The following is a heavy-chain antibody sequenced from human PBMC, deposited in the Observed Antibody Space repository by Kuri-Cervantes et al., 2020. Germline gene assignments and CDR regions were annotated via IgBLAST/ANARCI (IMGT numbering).Heavy chain of an antibody. J-gene: IGHJ4*02. CDR1: GFTFSSYG. CDR3: AKEYVGYCSSTSCYNFDY. D-gene: IGHD2-2*01. V-gene: IGHV3-30*18. Sequence: GGSLRLSCAASGFTFSSYGMHWVRQAPGKGLEWVAVISYDGSNKYYADSVKGRFTISRDNSKNTLYLQMNSLSAEDTAVYYCAKEYVGYCSSTSCYNFDYWGQGTLVTVSS. CDR2: ISYDGSNK.